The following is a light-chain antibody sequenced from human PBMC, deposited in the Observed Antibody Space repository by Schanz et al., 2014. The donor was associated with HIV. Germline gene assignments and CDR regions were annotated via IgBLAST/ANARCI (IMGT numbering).Light chain of an antibody. CDR1: QSVSSSY. J-gene: IGKJ4*02. V-gene: IGKV3-20*01. Sequence: EIVMTQSPATLYVSPGEGATLSCRASQSVSSSYLAWYQQKPGQAPRLLIFDASYRATGIPARFSGSGSGTDFTLTISSLEPDDFAVYYCHHYGDSRGTFGGGTEVDI. CDR3: HHYGDSRGT. CDR2: DAS.